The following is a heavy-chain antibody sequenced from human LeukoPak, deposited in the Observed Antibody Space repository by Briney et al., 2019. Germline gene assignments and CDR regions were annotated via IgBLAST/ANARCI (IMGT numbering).Heavy chain of an antibody. J-gene: IGHJ3*02. CDR1: GGTFSSYT. V-gene: IGHV1-18*01. CDR2: ISAYNGNT. D-gene: IGHD3-10*01. CDR3: ARGLTMIRGVISADAFDI. Sequence: ASVKVSCKASGGTFSSYTINWVRQAPGQGLEWMGWISAYNGNTNYAQKLQGRVTMTTDTSTSTAYMELRSLRSDDTAVYYCARGLTMIRGVISADAFDIWGQGTMVTVSS.